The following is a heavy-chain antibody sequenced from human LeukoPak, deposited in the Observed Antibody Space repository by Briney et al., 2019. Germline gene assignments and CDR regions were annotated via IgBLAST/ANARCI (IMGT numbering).Heavy chain of an antibody. J-gene: IGHJ4*02. Sequence: GGSLRLSCVASGFTFSNAWMSWVRQAPGKGLEWVGRIRSTTDGGTPDYAQPVKGRFTVSRDDSKNTLYLQLNSLNNEDTAGYYCSTIRMPKGGGVRLYYYDYWGQGTLVSVSS. CDR3: STIRMPKGGGVRLYYYDY. V-gene: IGHV3-15*01. CDR1: GFTFSNAW. CDR2: IRSTTDGGTP. D-gene: IGHD2-2*01.